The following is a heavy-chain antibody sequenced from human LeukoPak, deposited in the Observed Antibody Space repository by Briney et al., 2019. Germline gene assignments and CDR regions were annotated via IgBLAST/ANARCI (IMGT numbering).Heavy chain of an antibody. CDR3: ATTDVGYCSSTSCARGAFDI. J-gene: IGHJ3*02. V-gene: IGHV5-51*01. Sequence: GESLKISCKGSGYSFTNYWIGWVRQMPGKGLEWMGIIYPGDSDTRYSPSFQGQVTISADKSISTAYLQWSSLKASDTAMYYCATTDVGYCSSTSCARGAFDIWGQGTMVTVSS. CDR2: IYPGDSDT. D-gene: IGHD2-2*03. CDR1: GYSFTNYW.